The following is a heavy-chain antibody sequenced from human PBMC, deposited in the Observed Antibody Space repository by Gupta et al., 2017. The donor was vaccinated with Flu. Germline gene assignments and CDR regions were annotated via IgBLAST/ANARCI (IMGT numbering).Heavy chain of an antibody. J-gene: IGHJ4*02. D-gene: IGHD1-26*01. CDR2: ISHDERDE. Sequence: APGKGLEWVALISHDERDEYYADSVRGRFTISRDISKNIFYLQMNSLRVDDTAVYYCARSSVPGSPSTADYFDYWGQGTLVTVSS. V-gene: IGHV3-33*01. CDR3: ARSSVPGSPSTADYFDY.